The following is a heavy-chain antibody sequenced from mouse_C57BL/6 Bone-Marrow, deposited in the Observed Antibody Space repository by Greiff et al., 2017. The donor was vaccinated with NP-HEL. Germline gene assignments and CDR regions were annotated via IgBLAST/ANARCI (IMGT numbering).Heavy chain of an antibody. Sequence: EVQLQQSGTVLARPGASVKMSCKTSGYTFTSYWMHWVKQRPGQGLEWIGAIYPGNSDTSYNQKFKGQANLTAVTSASTAYMELSSLTNEDSAVYYCTRGFHYYGSSYIMDYWGQGTSVTVSS. J-gene: IGHJ4*01. CDR2: IYPGNSDT. D-gene: IGHD1-1*01. V-gene: IGHV1-5*01. CDR3: TRGFHYYGSSYIMDY. CDR1: GYTFTSYW.